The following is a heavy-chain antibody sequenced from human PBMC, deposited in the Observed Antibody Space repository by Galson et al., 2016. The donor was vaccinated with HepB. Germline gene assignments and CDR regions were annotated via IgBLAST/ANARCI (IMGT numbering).Heavy chain of an antibody. CDR3: ARGMAARMDV. D-gene: IGHD6-13*01. Sequence: SLRLSCAASGFTSTDYYMSWIRQTPGKGLEWVSYISGDGYDIYSADFVKGRFTISRENANNSVFLQVNSLRVEDTAVYYCARGMAARMDVWGKGTTVIVSS. J-gene: IGHJ6*03. CDR1: GFTSTDYY. CDR2: ISGDGYDI. V-gene: IGHV3-11*01.